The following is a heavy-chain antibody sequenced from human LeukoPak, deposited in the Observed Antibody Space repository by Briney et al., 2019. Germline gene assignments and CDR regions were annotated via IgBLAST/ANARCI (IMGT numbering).Heavy chain of an antibody. CDR2: INPSGGST. CDR3: AATAGMTFDY. J-gene: IGHJ4*02. D-gene: IGHD1-1*01. CDR1: GYTFTSYD. V-gene: IGHV1-46*01. Sequence: GASVKVSCKASGYTFTSYDMHWVRQAPGQGLEWMGIINPSGGSTSYAQKFQGRVTMTRDMSTSTVYMDLSSLRSEDTAVYYCAATAGMTFDYWGQGTLVTVSS.